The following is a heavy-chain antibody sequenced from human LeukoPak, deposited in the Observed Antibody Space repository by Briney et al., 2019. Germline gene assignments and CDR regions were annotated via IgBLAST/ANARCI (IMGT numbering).Heavy chain of an antibody. Sequence: PSETLSLTCAVYGGSFSGYYWSWIRQPPGKGLEWIGEINHSGSTNYNPSLKSRDTISVDTSKNQFSLKLSSVTAADTAVYYCARHRKVMWSSSSASYYYYMDVWGKGTTVTVSS. J-gene: IGHJ6*03. CDR2: INHSGST. D-gene: IGHD6-6*01. CDR3: ARHRKVMWSSSSASYYYYMDV. V-gene: IGHV4-34*01. CDR1: GGSFSGYY.